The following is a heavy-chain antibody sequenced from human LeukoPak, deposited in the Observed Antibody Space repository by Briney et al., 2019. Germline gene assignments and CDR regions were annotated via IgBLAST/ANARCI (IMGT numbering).Heavy chain of an antibody. V-gene: IGHV3-9*01. J-gene: IGHJ4*02. CDR3: AKDMSYGSGSRFDY. CDR2: ISWNSGSI. Sequence: GGSLRLSCAASGFTFDDYAMHWVWQAPGKGLEWVSGISWNSGSIGYADSVKGRFTISRDNAKNSLYLQMNSLRAEDTALYYCAKDMSYGSGSRFDYWGQGTLVTVSS. D-gene: IGHD3-10*01. CDR1: GFTFDDYA.